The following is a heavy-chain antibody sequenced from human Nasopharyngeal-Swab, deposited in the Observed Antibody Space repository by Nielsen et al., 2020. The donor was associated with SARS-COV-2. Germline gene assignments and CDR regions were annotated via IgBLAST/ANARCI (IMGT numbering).Heavy chain of an antibody. D-gene: IGHD4-23*01. V-gene: IGHV1-18*01. CDR3: ARAQATTVATPAAGSFEI. Sequence: ASVKISCKASGYTLTSYGISWVRQAPGQGLEWMGWIGSYNGKTDNAQKFQGRVTMTTDTSTSTAYMELKSLRSDDTAVYYCARAQATTVATPAAGSFEIWGQGTMVTVSS. J-gene: IGHJ3*02. CDR2: IGSYNGKT. CDR1: GYTLTSYG.